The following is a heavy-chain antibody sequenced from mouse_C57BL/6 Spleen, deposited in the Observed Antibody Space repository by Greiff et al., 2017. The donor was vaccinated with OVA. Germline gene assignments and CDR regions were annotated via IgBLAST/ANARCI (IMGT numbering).Heavy chain of an antibody. Sequence: QVQLKQPGAELVKPGASVKMSCKASGYTFTSYWITWVKQRPGQGLEWIGDIYPGSGSTNYNEKFKSKATLTVDTSSSTAYMQLSSLTSEDSAVYYCARERENYSGYFDYWGQGTTLTVSS. D-gene: IGHD1-1*01. CDR3: ARERENYSGYFDY. V-gene: IGHV1-55*01. CDR2: IYPGSGST. J-gene: IGHJ2*01. CDR1: GYTFTSYW.